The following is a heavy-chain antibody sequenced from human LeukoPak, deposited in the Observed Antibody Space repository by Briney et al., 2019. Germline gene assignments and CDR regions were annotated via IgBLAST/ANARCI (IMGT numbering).Heavy chain of an antibody. V-gene: IGHV3-30*04. D-gene: IGHD2-15*01. CDR2: ISYDGSNK. CDR3: AKGLPGDYCSGGSCYRGFA. CDR1: GFTFSSYA. J-gene: IGHJ5*02. Sequence: GGSLRLSCAASGFTFSSYAMHWVRQAPGKGLEWVAVISYDGSNKYYADSVKGRFTISRDNAKNSLYLQMNGLRAEDTALYYCAKGLPGDYCSGGSCYRGFAWGQGTLVTVSS.